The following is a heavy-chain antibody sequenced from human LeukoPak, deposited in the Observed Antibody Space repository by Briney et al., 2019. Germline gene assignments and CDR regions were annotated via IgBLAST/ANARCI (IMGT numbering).Heavy chain of an antibody. J-gene: IGHJ4*02. Sequence: GGSLRLSCAASGFSFSSDGMHWVRQPPGKGLEWVAFISYDGSNKYYADSVKGRFTISRDNSKNTLYLQMNSLRAEDTAVYYCARESPVTTIVYYFDYWGQGTLVTVSS. V-gene: IGHV3-30*03. CDR2: ISYDGSNK. CDR3: ARESPVTTIVYYFDY. CDR1: GFSFSSDG. D-gene: IGHD4-17*01.